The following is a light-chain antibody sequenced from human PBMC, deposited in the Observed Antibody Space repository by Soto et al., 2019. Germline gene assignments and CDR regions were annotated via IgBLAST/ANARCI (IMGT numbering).Light chain of an antibody. CDR2: VNSDGSH. V-gene: IGLV4-69*01. J-gene: IGLJ3*02. CDR1: SGLSDYN. Sequence: QSVLTQSPSASASLGGSVTLTCSLSSGLSDYNIVWHQQQPEKGPRFLMRVNSDGSHLKGGEIPDRSSGSSSGTERSLTTSRLQSEDESYYYCSTRGTSARLFGGGTKLTVL. CDR3: STRGTSARL.